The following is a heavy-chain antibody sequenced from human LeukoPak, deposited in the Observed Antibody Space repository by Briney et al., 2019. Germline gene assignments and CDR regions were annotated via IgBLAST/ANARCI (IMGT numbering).Heavy chain of an antibody. V-gene: IGHV3-23*01. CDR3: AKGLLGAVFGELWTSSAFDI. CDR1: GFTFSSYA. Sequence: AGGSLRLSCAASGFTFSSYAMSWVRQAPGKGLEWVSAISGSGGSTHYADSVKGRFTISRDNSKNTLYLQMNSLRAEDTAVYYCAKGLLGAVFGELWTSSAFDIWGQGTMVTVSS. J-gene: IGHJ3*02. CDR2: ISGSGGST. D-gene: IGHD3-10*02.